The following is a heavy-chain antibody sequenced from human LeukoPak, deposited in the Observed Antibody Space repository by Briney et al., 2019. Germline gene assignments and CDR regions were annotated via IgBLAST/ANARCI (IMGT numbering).Heavy chain of an antibody. Sequence: SDTLSLTCTVSGGSISNYYWIWIRQPPGKGLEWIGYIYYSGSTTYNPSLKSRVSISLDTAKNQFSLKLGSVTAADTAVYYCARIVPYNYGYVDYWGQGTLVTVSS. V-gene: IGHV4-59*07. D-gene: IGHD5-18*01. CDR2: IYYSGST. J-gene: IGHJ4*02. CDR3: ARIVPYNYGYVDY. CDR1: GGSISNYY.